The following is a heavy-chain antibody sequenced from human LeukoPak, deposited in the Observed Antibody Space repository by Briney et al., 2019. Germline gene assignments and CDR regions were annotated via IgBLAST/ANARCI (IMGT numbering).Heavy chain of an antibody. CDR1: AYTLTGYY. Sequence: ASVKVSCKASAYTLTGYYMHWVRQAPGQGLEWMGWINPHSGGTNYAQKFQGRVTMTRDTSISTAYMELSRLRSDDTAVYYCATQRGSYLWGTDFDYWGQGTLVTVSS. V-gene: IGHV1-2*02. J-gene: IGHJ4*02. CDR2: INPHSGGT. D-gene: IGHD3-16*01. CDR3: ATQRGSYLWGTDFDY.